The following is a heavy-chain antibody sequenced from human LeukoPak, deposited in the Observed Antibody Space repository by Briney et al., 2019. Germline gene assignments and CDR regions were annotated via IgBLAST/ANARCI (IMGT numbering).Heavy chain of an antibody. J-gene: IGHJ6*03. CDR2: INHSGST. CDR3: ASGTTYYYYMDV. V-gene: IGHV4-34*01. D-gene: IGHD1-14*01. CDR1: GGSFSGYY. Sequence: PSETLSLTCAVYGGSFSGYYWSWIRQPPGKGLEWIGEINHSGSTNYNPSLKSRVTISVDTSKNQFSLKLSSVTAADTAVYYCASGTTYYYYMDVWGKGTTVTVS.